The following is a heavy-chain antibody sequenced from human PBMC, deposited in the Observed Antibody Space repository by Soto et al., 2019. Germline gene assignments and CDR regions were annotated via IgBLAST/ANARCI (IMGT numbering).Heavy chain of an antibody. CDR1: GGSSSSYS. V-gene: IGHV4-39*01. CDR3: ARLGGYCSSTSCYGYYGMDV. Sequence: SETLSLTCTVSGGSSSSYSWGWIRQPPGEGLEWIGTFYYSESTYYNPSLESRVTISVDTSKNQFSLKVSSVTVADTAVYYCARLGGYCSSTSCYGYYGMDVWGQGTTVTVSS. CDR2: FYYSEST. D-gene: IGHD2-2*01. J-gene: IGHJ6*02.